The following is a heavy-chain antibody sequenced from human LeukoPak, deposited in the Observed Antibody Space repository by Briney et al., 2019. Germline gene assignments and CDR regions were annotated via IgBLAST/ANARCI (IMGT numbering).Heavy chain of an antibody. Sequence: SVKVSCKASGGTFSSYAISWVRQAPGQGLEWMGRIIPILGIANCAQKFQGRVTITADKSTSTAYMELSSLRSEDTAVYYCAGTRLWFGELLDYWGQGTLVTVSS. CDR2: IIPILGIA. CDR3: AGTRLWFGELLDY. CDR1: GGTFSSYA. J-gene: IGHJ4*02. D-gene: IGHD3-10*01. V-gene: IGHV1-69*04.